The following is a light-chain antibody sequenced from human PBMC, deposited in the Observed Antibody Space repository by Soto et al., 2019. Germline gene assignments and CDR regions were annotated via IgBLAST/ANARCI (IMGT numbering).Light chain of an antibody. CDR3: VQSIQLPSIT. CDR2: AVS. J-gene: IGKJ5*01. CDR1: QSLLHSDGKTY. V-gene: IGKV2D-29*01. Sequence: DIVMTQSQLSLSVTPGQPASISCKSSQSLLHSDGKTYLYWYLQKPGQPPQLLVSAVSNRFSGVPDRFSGSGSGTDLTLKIRRVEAEYVGIYYCVQSIQLPSITFGQGTRLEIK.